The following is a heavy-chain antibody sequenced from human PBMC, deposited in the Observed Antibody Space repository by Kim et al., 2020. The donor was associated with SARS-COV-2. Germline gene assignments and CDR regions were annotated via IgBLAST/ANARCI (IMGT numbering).Heavy chain of an antibody. J-gene: IGHJ6*02. CDR3: ARDRQGAAGTPTPYYYYGMDV. V-gene: IGHV3-48*04. CDR1: GFTFSSYS. D-gene: IGHD6-13*01. CDR2: ISSSSTI. Sequence: GGSLRLSCAASGFTFSSYSMNWVRQAPGKGLEWVSYISSSSTIYYADSVKGRFTISRDNAKNSLYLQMNSLRAEDTAVYYCARDRQGAAGTPTPYYYYGMDVWGQGTTVTVSS.